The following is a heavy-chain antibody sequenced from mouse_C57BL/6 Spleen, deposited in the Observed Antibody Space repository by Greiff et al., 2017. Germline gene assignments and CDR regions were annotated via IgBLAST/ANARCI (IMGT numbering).Heavy chain of an antibody. J-gene: IGHJ4*01. CDR1: GFTFSDYG. CDR2: ISSGSSTF. D-gene: IGHD2-3*01. Sequence: EVHLVESGGGLVKPGGSLKLSCAASGFTFSDYGMHWVRQAPEKGLEWVAYISSGSSTFYYADTVKGRFTISRDNAKNTLFLQMTSLRSEDTDMYYCARGGYCVDDSLDYWGQGTSVTVSS. CDR3: ARGGYCVDDSLDY. V-gene: IGHV5-17*01.